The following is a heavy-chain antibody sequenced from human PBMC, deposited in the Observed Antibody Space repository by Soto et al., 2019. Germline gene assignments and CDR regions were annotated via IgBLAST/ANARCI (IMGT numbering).Heavy chain of an antibody. Sequence: PSETLSLTCTVSGGSISNYYWSWIRQPPGKGLEWIGYIYYSGSTNYNPSLKSRVTISVETSKNQFSLKLSSVTAADTAVYYCARGTSPTGSYYYYGMDVWGQGTTVTVSS. V-gene: IGHV4-59*01. CDR3: ARGTSPTGSYYYYGMDV. J-gene: IGHJ6*02. D-gene: IGHD1-1*01. CDR2: IYYSGST. CDR1: GGSISNYY.